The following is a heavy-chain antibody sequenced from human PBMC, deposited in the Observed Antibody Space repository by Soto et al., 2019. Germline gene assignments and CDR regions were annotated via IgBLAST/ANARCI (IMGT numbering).Heavy chain of an antibody. V-gene: IGHV4-34*01. CDR1: GGSFSGNC. Sequence: PSETRSLTCAVYGGSFSGNCWSWSRQPPGKGLEWIGEFSDSGSTNYNPSLKSRVTISEDMSKSQFSLKLSSVTAADTAVYYCARGNFYYGLDVWGQGTTVTVSS. CDR3: ARGNFYYGLDV. CDR2: FSDSGST. J-gene: IGHJ6*02.